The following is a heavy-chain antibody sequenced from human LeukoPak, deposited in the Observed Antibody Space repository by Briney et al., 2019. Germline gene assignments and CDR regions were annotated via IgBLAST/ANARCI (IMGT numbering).Heavy chain of an antibody. CDR1: GGSISSYY. CDR2: IYYSGST. J-gene: IGHJ2*01. D-gene: IGHD4-17*01. CDR3: ARTTVTTSVDL. Sequence: SETLSLTCTVSGGSISSYYWSWIRQPPGKGLEWIGYIYYSGSTNYNPSLKSRVTISVDTSKNQFSLKLSSVTAADTAVYYCARTTVTTSVDLWGRGTLVTVSS. V-gene: IGHV4-59*01.